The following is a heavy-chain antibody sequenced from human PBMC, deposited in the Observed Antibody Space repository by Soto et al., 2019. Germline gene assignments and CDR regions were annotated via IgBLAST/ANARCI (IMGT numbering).Heavy chain of an antibody. CDR3: ARERWLQSLLYCGMDV. CDR1: GFTVSSNY. V-gene: IGHV3-53*01. CDR2: IYSGGST. J-gene: IGHJ6*02. D-gene: IGHD5-12*01. Sequence: GGSLRLSCAASGFTVSSNYMSWVRRAPGKGLEWVSVIYSGGSTYYADSVKGRFTISRDNSKNTLYLQMNSLRAEDTAVYYCARERWLQSLLYCGMDVWGQGTTVTVSS.